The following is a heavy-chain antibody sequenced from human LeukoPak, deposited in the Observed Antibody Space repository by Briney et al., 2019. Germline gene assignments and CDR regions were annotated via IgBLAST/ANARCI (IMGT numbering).Heavy chain of an antibody. CDR1: GGSISSYY. D-gene: IGHD3-9*01. Sequence: SETLSLTCTVSGGSISSYYWSWIRQPPGKGLEWIGYIYYSGSTNYNPSLKSRVTISVDTSKNQFSLKLSSVTAADTAVYYCAIADYDILTGSSGPSDYWGQGTLVTVSS. V-gene: IGHV4-59*12. CDR2: IYYSGST. CDR3: AIADYDILTGSSGPSDY. J-gene: IGHJ4*02.